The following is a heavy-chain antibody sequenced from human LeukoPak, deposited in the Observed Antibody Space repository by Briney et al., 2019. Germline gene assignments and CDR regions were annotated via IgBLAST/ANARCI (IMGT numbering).Heavy chain of an antibody. J-gene: IGHJ3*02. CDR3: ARYRAFDI. Sequence: TSETLSLTCAVSGGSISGYYWSWIRRPPGKGLEWIGYIYNGDTNYNPSLKSRVTISIDTSKNQFSLKLSSVTAADTAVYYCARYRAFDIWGQGTLVTVSS. CDR1: GGSISGYY. V-gene: IGHV4-59*01. CDR2: IYNGDT.